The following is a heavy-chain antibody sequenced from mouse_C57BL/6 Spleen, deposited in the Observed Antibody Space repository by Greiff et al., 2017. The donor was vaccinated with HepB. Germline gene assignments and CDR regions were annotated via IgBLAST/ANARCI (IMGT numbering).Heavy chain of an antibody. Sequence: EVKLQESGPGLVKPSQSLSLTCSVTGYSITSGYYWNWIRQFPGNKLEWMGYISYDGSNNYNPSLKNRISITRDTSNNQFFLKLNSVTTEDTATYYCARGSTTALDYWGQGTTLTVSS. CDR2: ISYDGSN. J-gene: IGHJ2*01. CDR1: GYSITSGYY. CDR3: ARGSTTALDY. V-gene: IGHV3-6*01. D-gene: IGHD1-2*01.